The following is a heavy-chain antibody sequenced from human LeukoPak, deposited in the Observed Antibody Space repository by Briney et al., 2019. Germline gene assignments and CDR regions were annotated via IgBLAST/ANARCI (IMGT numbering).Heavy chain of an antibody. CDR2: IYYSGST. V-gene: IGHV4-30-4*08. J-gene: IGHJ4*02. CDR3: ARYSDYYDSSGYPHLDY. D-gene: IGHD3-22*01. Sequence: SETLSLTCTVSGGSISSSSYYWGWIRQPPGKGLEWIGYIYYSGSTYYNPSLKSRVTISLDTSKNQFSLKLSSVTAADTAVYYCARYSDYYDSSGYPHLDYWGQGTLVTVSS. CDR1: GGSISSSSYY.